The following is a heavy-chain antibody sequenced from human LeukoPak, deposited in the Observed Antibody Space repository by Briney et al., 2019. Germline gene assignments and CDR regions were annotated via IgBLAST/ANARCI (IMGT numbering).Heavy chain of an antibody. Sequence: PSDTLSLTCTVSGGSINSNNSYWTWVRQHPGKGLEWLGYIHHSGSTYYNPSLKSRFTMSVDTSKNQFSLKVNTVTAADTAVYYCARGTYSTTWLGVVYFDYWGQGTLVTVSS. CDR2: IHHSGST. V-gene: IGHV4-31*03. CDR3: ARGTYSTTWLGVVYFDY. J-gene: IGHJ4*02. D-gene: IGHD6-13*01. CDR1: GGSINSNNSY.